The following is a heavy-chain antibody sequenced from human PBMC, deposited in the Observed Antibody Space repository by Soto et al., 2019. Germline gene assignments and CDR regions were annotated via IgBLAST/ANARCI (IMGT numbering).Heavy chain of an antibody. Sequence: QVHLQQWGAGLLKPSGTLSLTCAVSGGSFSDAFWSWVRQSPGRGLEWIGEVFHTGKTNYNPSLKSRVTLSVATTKNPFSLRLTSVTAADSAVYYCARAPRELLAEGPLFLYYYYGLDVWGQGTTVTVSS. D-gene: IGHD1-7*01. V-gene: IGHV4-34*12. CDR2: VFHTGKT. CDR1: GGSFSDAF. CDR3: ARAPRELLAEGPLFLYYYYGLDV. J-gene: IGHJ6*02.